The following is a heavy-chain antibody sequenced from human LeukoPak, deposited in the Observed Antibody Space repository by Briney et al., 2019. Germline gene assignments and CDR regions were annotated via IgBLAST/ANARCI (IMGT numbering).Heavy chain of an antibody. CDR1: GGSFSGYY. J-gene: IGHJ4*02. CDR2: INHSGST. D-gene: IGHD3-3*01. V-gene: IGHV4-34*01. Sequence: NPSETLSLTCAVYGGSFSGYYWSWIRQPPGKGLEWIGEINHSGSTNYNPSLKSRVTISVDTSKNQFSLRLSSVTAADTAVYYCARHDFWSGYLPHYFDYWGQGTLVTVSS. CDR3: ARHDFWSGYLPHYFDY.